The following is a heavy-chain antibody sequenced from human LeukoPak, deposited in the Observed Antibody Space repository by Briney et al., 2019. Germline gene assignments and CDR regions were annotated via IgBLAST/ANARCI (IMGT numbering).Heavy chain of an antibody. V-gene: IGHV4-34*01. CDR3: AREGYCSGGSCSGGWFDP. D-gene: IGHD2-15*01. CDR2: INHSGST. CDR1: GGSFSGYY. J-gene: IGHJ5*02. Sequence: SETLSLTCAVYGGSFSGYYWSWIRQPPGKGLEWIGEINHSGSTNYNPSLKSRVTISVDTSKNQFSLKLSSVTAADTAVYYCAREGYCSGGSCSGGWFDPWGQGTLVTVSS.